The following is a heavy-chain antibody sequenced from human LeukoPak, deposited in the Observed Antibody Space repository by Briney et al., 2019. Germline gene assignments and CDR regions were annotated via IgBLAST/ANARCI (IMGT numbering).Heavy chain of an antibody. Sequence: PSETLSLTCTVSGGSIRSGSYYWNWSRQPAGKGLEWIGRMYTSGTTNYNPSLESRVTISVDTSKNQFSLKLSSVTAADTAVYYCARTASGYYLFDYWGQGTLVTVSS. CDR2: MYTSGTT. D-gene: IGHD3-22*01. CDR1: GGSIRSGSYY. J-gene: IGHJ4*02. CDR3: ARTASGYYLFDY. V-gene: IGHV4-61*02.